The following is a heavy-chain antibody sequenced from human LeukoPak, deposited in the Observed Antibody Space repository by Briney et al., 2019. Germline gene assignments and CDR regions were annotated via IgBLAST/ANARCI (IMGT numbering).Heavy chain of an antibody. CDR3: ARDLEWELLRGSYFDY. CDR2: ISAYNGNT. D-gene: IGHD1-26*01. V-gene: IGHV1-18*01. J-gene: IGHJ4*02. Sequence: ASVKVSCKASGGTFSSYAISWVRQAPGQGLEWMGWISAYNGNTNYAQKLQGRVTMTTDTSTSTAYMELRSLRSDDTAVYYCARDLEWELLRGSYFDYWGQGTLVTVSS. CDR1: GGTFSSYA.